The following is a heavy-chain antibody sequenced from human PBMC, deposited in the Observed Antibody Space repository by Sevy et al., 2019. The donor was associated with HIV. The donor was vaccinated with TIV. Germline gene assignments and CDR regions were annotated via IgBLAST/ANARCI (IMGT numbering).Heavy chain of an antibody. Sequence: GGSLRLSCAASGFTFSDYYMSWIRQAPGKGLEWVSYISSSGSTIYYADSVKGRFPISRDNAKNSLYLQMNSLRAEDTAVYYCARDITMIVVVSDAFDIWGQGTMVTFSS. V-gene: IGHV3-11*01. J-gene: IGHJ3*02. CDR3: ARDITMIVVVSDAFDI. CDR2: ISSSGSTI. CDR1: GFTFSDYY. D-gene: IGHD3-22*01.